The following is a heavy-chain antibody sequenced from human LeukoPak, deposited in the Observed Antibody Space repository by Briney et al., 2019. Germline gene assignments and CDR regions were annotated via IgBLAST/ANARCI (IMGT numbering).Heavy chain of an antibody. V-gene: IGHV1-8*01. Sequence: ASVKVSCKASGYTFTTYDLNWVRQATAQGLEWMGWMNPNSGNTGYAQKFQGRVTMTRNTSISTAYMELNNLTSEDTAVYYCARRIRGAPTDHWGQGTLVTVSS. CDR3: ARRIRGAPTDH. CDR2: MNPNSGNT. D-gene: IGHD3-10*01. J-gene: IGHJ4*02. CDR1: GYTFTTYD.